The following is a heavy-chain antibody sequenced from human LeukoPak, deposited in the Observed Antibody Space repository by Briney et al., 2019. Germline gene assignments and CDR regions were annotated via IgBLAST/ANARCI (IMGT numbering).Heavy chain of an antibody. CDR2: ISGSDGST. D-gene: IGHD3-22*01. CDR1: GFTFRSYA. J-gene: IGHJ6*02. Sequence: GGSLRLSCAASGFTFRSYAMSWVRQAPGKGLEWVSVISGSDGSTYYADSVKGRFTISRDNSKNTLYLQMNSLRAEDTAVYYCAKDKKYYDSSGSPYYYYGMDVWGQGTTVTVTS. CDR3: AKDKKYYDSSGSPYYYYGMDV. V-gene: IGHV3-23*01.